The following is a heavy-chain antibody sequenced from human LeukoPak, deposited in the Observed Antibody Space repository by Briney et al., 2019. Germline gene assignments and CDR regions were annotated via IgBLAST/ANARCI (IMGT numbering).Heavy chain of an antibody. D-gene: IGHD3-22*01. J-gene: IGHJ5*02. CDR1: GFTFSSYA. V-gene: IGHV3-30-3*01. Sequence: HPGGSLRLSCGASGFTFSSYAMHWVRQAPGKGLEWVAVISYDGSNKYYADSVKSRFTISRDNSKNTLYVQMNSLRDEDTAVFYCAREESYYYDSSGYPPQTWFDPWGQGTLVTVSS. CDR3: AREESYYYDSSGYPPQTWFDP. CDR2: ISYDGSNK.